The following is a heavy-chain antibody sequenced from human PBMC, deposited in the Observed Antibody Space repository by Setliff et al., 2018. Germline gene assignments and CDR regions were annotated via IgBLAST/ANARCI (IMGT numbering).Heavy chain of an antibody. D-gene: IGHD2-15*01. CDR2: MNPNSGHT. CDR1: GYTFTSYD. J-gene: IGHJ5*02. Sequence: ASVKVSCKASGYTFTSYDINWVRQATGQGLEWMGWMNPNSGHTGYAQKFQGRVTITRNTSISTTYMELSSLRSEDTAVYYCARGSRSGGKGGYNWFDPWGQGPRSPSPQ. CDR3: ARGSRSGGKGGYNWFDP. V-gene: IGHV1-8*03.